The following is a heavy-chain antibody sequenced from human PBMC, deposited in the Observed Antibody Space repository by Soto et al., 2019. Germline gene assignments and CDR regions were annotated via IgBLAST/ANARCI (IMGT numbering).Heavy chain of an antibody. CDR3: TRDSSYYGAGRGVLDY. J-gene: IGHJ4*02. CDR1: GFTVNTNY. V-gene: IGHV3-66*01. D-gene: IGHD3-10*01. Sequence: EVRLVESGGGLVQPGGSLRLSCEVSGFTVNTNYMSWVRQAPGKGLEWVSVMYSGGNTEYADSVQGRFTVSRDTSKNTLYLQMHSLRPEDTAVYYCTRDSSYYGAGRGVLDYWGQGTLVTVSS. CDR2: MYSGGNT.